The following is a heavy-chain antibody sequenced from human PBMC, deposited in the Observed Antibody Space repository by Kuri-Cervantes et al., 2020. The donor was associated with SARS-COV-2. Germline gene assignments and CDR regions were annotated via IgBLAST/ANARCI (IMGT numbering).Heavy chain of an antibody. D-gene: IGHD3-22*01. Sequence: ASVKVSCKASGYTFTGYYMHWVRQAPGQGLEWMGWINPNSGGTNYAQKFQGRVTMTRDTSISTAYMELSSLRSEDTAVYYCALGYWGSGYPRLYYHMDVWGKGTTVTVSS. V-gene: IGHV1-2*02. CDR2: INPNSGGT. CDR3: ALGYWGSGYPRLYYHMDV. J-gene: IGHJ6*03. CDR1: GYTFTGYY.